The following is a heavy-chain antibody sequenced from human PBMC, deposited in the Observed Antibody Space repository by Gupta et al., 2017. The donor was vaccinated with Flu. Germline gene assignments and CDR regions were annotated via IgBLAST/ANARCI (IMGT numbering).Heavy chain of an antibody. D-gene: IGHD3-10*01. V-gene: IGHV3-33*01. Sequence: QPGRSLRLSCAASGFTFSSYGMHWVRQAPGKGLEWVAVIWYDGSNKYYADSVKGRFTISRDNSKNTLYLQMNSRRAEDTAVYYWARGIKYYGSVXDDNGDYYYGMDVWGQGTTVTVSS. J-gene: IGHJ6*02. CDR3: ARGIKYYGSVXDDNGDYYYGMDV. CDR1: GFTFSSYG. CDR2: IWYDGSNK.